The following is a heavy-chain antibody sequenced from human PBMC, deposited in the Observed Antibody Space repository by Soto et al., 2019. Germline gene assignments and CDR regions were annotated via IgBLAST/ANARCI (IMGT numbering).Heavy chain of an antibody. V-gene: IGHV3-53*01. D-gene: IGHD6-13*01. J-gene: IGHJ5*02. CDR3: AKDQQQLVRWVGWFDP. CDR2: LYSGGSA. CDR1: GFTVSSNY. Sequence: EVQLVESGGGLIQPGGSLRLSCAASGFTVSSNYMTWVRQAPGKGLEWVSVLYSGGSAYYADSVRGRFSISRDNSKNTLYLQMDSLRAEDTAVYYCAKDQQQLVRWVGWFDPWGQGTLVTVSS.